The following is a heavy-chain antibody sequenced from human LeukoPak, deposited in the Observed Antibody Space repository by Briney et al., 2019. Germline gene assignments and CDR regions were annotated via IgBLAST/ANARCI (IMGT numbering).Heavy chain of an antibody. J-gene: IGHJ4*02. V-gene: IGHV4-31*03. D-gene: IGHD2-15*01. CDR2: IYYSGST. CDR1: GGSISSGGYY. CDR3: ARAPIRSEVDY. Sequence: SETLSLTCTVSGGSISSGGYYWSWIRQHPGKGLEWIGYIYYSGSTYYNPSLKSRVTISVDTSKNQFSLKLSSVTAADTAVYYCARAPIRSEVDYWGQGTLVTVSS.